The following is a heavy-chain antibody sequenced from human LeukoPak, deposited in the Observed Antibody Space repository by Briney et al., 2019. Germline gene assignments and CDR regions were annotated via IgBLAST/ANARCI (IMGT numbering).Heavy chain of an antibody. CDR3: AREDGNPFDY. J-gene: IGHJ4*02. CDR2: IYSGGST. CDR1: GFTVSSNY. Sequence: GGSLRLSCAASGFTVSSNYMTWVRQAPGKGLEWVSVIYSGGSTYYADSVKGRFTISRDNSKNMLYLQMNSLRAEDTAVYYCAREDGNPFDYWGQGTLVTVSS. V-gene: IGHV3-53*01.